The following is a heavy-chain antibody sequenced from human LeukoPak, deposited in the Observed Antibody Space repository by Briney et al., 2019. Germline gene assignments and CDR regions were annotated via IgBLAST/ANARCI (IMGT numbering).Heavy chain of an antibody. J-gene: IGHJ4*02. V-gene: IGHV3-21*04. CDR3: AKTTYASNSTGWYNHFDY. Sequence: GGSLRLSCAASGFTFSSYSMNWVRQAPGKGLEWVSSISSSSSYIYYADSVKGRFTISRDNAKNSLYLQLNSLRAEDTTVYYCAKTTYASNSTGWYNHFDYWGQGTAVTVSS. CDR1: GFTFSSYS. D-gene: IGHD6-19*01. CDR2: ISSSSSYI.